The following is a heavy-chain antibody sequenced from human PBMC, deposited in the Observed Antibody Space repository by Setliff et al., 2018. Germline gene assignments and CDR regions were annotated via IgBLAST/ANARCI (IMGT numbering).Heavy chain of an antibody. J-gene: IGHJ5*02. CDR2: ISPNSGVT. CDR3: VRSGKFGMRFWFDQ. V-gene: IGHV1-2*02. CDR1: GYPLTAYY. D-gene: IGHD1-26*01. Sequence: ASVQVSCKASGYPLTAYYIHWVRQAPGQGLEWMGWISPNSGVTNYAQKFQGRVTMTRDTSINTAYMELSSLTSDDTAFYYCVRSGKFGMRFWFDQWGLGTQVTVSS.